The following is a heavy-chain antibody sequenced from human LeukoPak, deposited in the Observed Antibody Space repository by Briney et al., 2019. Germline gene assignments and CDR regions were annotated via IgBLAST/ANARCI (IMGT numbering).Heavy chain of an antibody. J-gene: IGHJ4*02. V-gene: IGHV3-30*18. CDR3: AKETQDIVVVPAAMRFDY. CDR2: ISYDGSNK. CDR1: GFTFSSYG. D-gene: IGHD2-2*01. Sequence: GGSLRLSCAASGFTFSSYGMHWVRQAPGKGLEWVAAISYDGSNKYYADSVKGRFTISRDNSKNTLYLQMNSLRAEDTAVYYCAKETQDIVVVPAAMRFDYWGQGTLVTVSS.